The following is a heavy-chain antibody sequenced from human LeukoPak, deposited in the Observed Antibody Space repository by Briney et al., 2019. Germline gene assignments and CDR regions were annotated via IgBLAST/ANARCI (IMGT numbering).Heavy chain of an antibody. Sequence: ASVKVSCKVSGYTLTEFSMHWVRQAPGQGLEWMGWISAYNGNTNYAQKLQGRVTMTTDTSTSTAYMELRSLRSDDTAVYYCARGGSRYSDYWGQGTLVTVSS. D-gene: IGHD3-9*01. J-gene: IGHJ4*02. CDR3: ARGGSRYSDY. CDR2: ISAYNGNT. V-gene: IGHV1-18*04. CDR1: GYTLTEFS.